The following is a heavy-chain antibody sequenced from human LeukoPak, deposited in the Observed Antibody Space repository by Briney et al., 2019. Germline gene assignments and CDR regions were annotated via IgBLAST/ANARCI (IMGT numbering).Heavy chain of an antibody. CDR2: VYYSGKT. D-gene: IGHD3-9*01. J-gene: IGHJ3*02. V-gene: IGHV4-39*07. CDR1: GGSLITANYF. CDR3: AREASGGYDILNGYFNSGFDI. Sequence: PSETLSLTCAVSGGSLITANYFWGWIRQPPGKGLEWIGSVYYSGKTYYNPSLKSRVSISVDTSKNQFSLRLTSVTAADTAVYYCAREASGGYDILNGYFNSGFDIWGQGTTVTASS.